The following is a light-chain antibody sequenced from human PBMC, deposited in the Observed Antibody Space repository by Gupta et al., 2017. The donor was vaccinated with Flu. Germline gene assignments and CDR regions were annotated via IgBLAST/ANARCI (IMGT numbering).Light chain of an antibody. CDR3: QQRYNWPPIT. CDR1: QSVGNY. J-gene: IGKJ5*01. Sequence: PGEKATLSCRASQSVGNYLAWYQQKPGQAPRLLIYDASVRATGIPARFSGSGYGTDFTLTISSREPEDFAVYYCQQRYNWPPITFGQGTRLEIK. CDR2: DAS. V-gene: IGKV3-11*01.